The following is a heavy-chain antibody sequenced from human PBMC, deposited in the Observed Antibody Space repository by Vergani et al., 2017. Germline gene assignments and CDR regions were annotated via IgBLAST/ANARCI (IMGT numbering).Heavy chain of an antibody. CDR3: ARARKFRFGVVWENWFDP. D-gene: IGHD3-3*01. J-gene: IGHJ5*02. Sequence: EVELVESGGGLVQPGGSLRHSCAASGFTFNEYWMHWARQVPGKGLVWVSGMNGDGDTISYADSVKGRFTISRDNAKNTLFLQMNSLRAEDTAVYYCARARKFRFGVVWENWFDPWGQGTLVTVSS. CDR2: MNGDGDTI. V-gene: IGHV3-74*01. CDR1: GFTFNEYW.